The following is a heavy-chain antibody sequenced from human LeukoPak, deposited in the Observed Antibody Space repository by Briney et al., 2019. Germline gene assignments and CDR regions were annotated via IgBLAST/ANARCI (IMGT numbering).Heavy chain of an antibody. J-gene: IGHJ6*03. V-gene: IGHV4-39*01. CDR2: IYYSGST. D-gene: IGHD2-21*01. Sequence: PSETLSLTCTVSGGSISSSSYYWGWIRQPPGKGLEWIGSIYYSGSTYYNPSLKSRVTISVDTSKNQFSLKLSSVTAADTAVYYCARFSIVVLILAYYYMDVWGKGTTVTVSS. CDR1: GGSISSSSYY. CDR3: ARFSIVVLILAYYYMDV.